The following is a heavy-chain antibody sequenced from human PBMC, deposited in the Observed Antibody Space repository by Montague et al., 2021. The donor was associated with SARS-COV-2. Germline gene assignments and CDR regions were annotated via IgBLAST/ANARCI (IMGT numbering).Heavy chain of an antibody. CDR1: GFTFSNYW. CDR3: ARSLFSSGSF. Sequence: SLRLSCAASGFTFSNYWMNWARQAPGKGLEWVASIKPDGSGQNYVDSVKGRFTISRDNAKKPLYLQMNSLRVDDTAVYYCARSLFSSGSFWGQGTPVTVSS. J-gene: IGHJ4*02. D-gene: IGHD3-10*01. V-gene: IGHV3-7*01. CDR2: IKPDGSGQ.